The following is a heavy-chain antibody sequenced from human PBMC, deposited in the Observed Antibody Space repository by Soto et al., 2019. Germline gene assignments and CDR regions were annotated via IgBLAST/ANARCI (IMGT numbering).Heavy chain of an antibody. J-gene: IGHJ3*02. CDR2: ILPMLDIT. Sequence: QVQLVQSGAEVKKPGSSVKVSCKASGGTFSTYTIIWVRQAPGQGLEWMGRILPMLDITNSAQRFRGRVTMTADKSTSTAYLELTSLTSEDTAVYFCSLGSWSAETFDIWGRGTMVTVSS. V-gene: IGHV1-69*02. CDR3: SLGSWSAETFDI. D-gene: IGHD6-13*01. CDR1: GGTFSTYT.